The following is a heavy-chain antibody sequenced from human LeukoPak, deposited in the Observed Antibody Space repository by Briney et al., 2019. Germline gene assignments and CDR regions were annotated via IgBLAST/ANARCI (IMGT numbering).Heavy chain of an antibody. CDR3: ARGPVLRFLEWSTNWFDP. CDR2: ISSSSSTI. Sequence: GGSLRLSCAASGFTFSSYSMNWVRQAPGKGLEWVSYISSSSSTIYYADSVKGRFTISRDNAKNSLYLQMNSLRAEDTAVYYCARGPVLRFLEWSTNWFDPWGQGTLVTVSS. D-gene: IGHD3-3*01. J-gene: IGHJ5*02. CDR1: GFTFSSYS. V-gene: IGHV3-48*01.